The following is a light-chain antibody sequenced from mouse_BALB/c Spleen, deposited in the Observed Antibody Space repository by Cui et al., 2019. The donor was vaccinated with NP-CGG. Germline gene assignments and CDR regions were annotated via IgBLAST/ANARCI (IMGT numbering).Light chain of an antibody. Sequence: QAVVTQESALTTSPGETVTLTCRSSTGAVTTSNYANWVQEKPDHLFTGLIGGTNNRPPGVPARFSGSLIGYKAALTITGAQTEDEAMYFCALWYSNHWVFGGGTKLTVL. CDR1: TGAVTTSNY. V-gene: IGLV1*01. J-gene: IGLJ1*01. CDR2: GTN. CDR3: ALWYSNHWV.